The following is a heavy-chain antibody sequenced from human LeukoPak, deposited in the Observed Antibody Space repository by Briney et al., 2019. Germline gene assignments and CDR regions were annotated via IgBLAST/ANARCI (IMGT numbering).Heavy chain of an antibody. J-gene: IGHJ4*02. Sequence: PSETLSLTCTVSGGSISSYYWSWIRQPPEKGLEWIGYIYYSGSTNYNPSLKSRVTISVDTSKNQFSLKLSSVTAADTAVYYCARSKGIAAAGTGPYFDYWGQGTLVTVSS. V-gene: IGHV4-59*01. CDR2: IYYSGST. CDR1: GGSISSYY. D-gene: IGHD6-13*01. CDR3: ARSKGIAAAGTGPYFDY.